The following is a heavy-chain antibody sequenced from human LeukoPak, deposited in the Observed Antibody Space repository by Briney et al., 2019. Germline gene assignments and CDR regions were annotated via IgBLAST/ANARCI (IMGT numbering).Heavy chain of an antibody. CDR1: GIAFNEAW. Sequence: GGSLRLSCAASGIAFNEAWMTWVRQPPGKGLEWVGRIKTKIHGGTIDYAAPVKGRFTISRDDSKNTLYLEMNGLRSEDTGFYYCSPDCACSTTCYRNYHIWGQGTMVSVSS. V-gene: IGHV3-15*01. J-gene: IGHJ3*02. CDR3: SPDCACSTTCYRNYHI. D-gene: IGHD2/OR15-2a*01. CDR2: IKTKIHGGTI.